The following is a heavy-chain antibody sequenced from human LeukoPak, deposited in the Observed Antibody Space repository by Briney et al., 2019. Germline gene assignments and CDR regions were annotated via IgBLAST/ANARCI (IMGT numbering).Heavy chain of an antibody. J-gene: IGHJ4*02. Sequence: GGSLRLSCAASGFTFNSDAMTWVRQAPEKGLEWVSSITDSGVDTYYADSAKGRFTIYRDNSKNTLFLQMNSLRAEDTAVYYCAKGSRGSYHYWGQGTLVTVSS. V-gene: IGHV3-23*01. D-gene: IGHD1-26*01. CDR2: ITDSGVDT. CDR1: GFTFNSDA. CDR3: AKGSRGSYHY.